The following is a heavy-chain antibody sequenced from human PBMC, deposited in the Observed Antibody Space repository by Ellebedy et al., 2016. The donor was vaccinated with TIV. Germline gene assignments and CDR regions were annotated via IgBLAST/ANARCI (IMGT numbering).Heavy chain of an antibody. CDR1: KFTFSRYS. Sequence: GESLKISCAPSKFTFSRYSMNWVRQAPGKGLEWVSSISSSSTYIYYADSVKGRFTISRDNTKNSLYLQMNSLRAEDTAVYYCAGPMVGVAGEIDYWGQGTLVTVSS. J-gene: IGHJ4*02. D-gene: IGHD6-19*01. V-gene: IGHV3-21*06. CDR3: AGPMVGVAGEIDY. CDR2: ISSSSTYI.